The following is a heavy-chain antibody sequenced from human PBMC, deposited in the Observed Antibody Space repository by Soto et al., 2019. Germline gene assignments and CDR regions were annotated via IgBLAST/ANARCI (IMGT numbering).Heavy chain of an antibody. D-gene: IGHD5-18*01. V-gene: IGHV1-3*01. CDR1: GYTFTSYA. J-gene: IGHJ6*02. Sequence: QVPLVQSGAEVKKPGASVKVSCKASGYTFTSYAMHWVRQAPGQRLEWMGWINAGNGNTKYSQKFQGRVTITRDTSASTAYMELSSLRSEDTAVYYCAIGYSYGYRDYYYGMDVWGQGTTVTVSS. CDR2: INAGNGNT. CDR3: AIGYSYGYRDYYYGMDV.